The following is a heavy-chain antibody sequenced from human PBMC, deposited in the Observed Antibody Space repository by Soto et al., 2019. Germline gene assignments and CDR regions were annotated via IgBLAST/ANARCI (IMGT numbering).Heavy chain of an antibody. CDR1: GFTFSNYW. J-gene: IGHJ3*02. V-gene: IGHV3-74*01. D-gene: IGHD2-8*01. Sequence: EVQVLESGGGLVQPGGSLRLSCAASGFTFSNYWMHWVRQAPGKGLVWVSRVNNDGGVTIYADSVKGRFTISRDNAKNTVYLELNGISAQEAVLYFCTSFGFMHAVDMWTHWTTFPASS. CDR3: TSFGFMHAVDM. CDR2: VNNDGGVT.